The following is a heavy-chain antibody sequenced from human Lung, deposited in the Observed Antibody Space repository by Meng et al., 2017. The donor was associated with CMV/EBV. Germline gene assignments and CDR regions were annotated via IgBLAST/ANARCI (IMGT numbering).Heavy chain of an antibody. CDR2: INMESTSI. J-gene: IGHJ4*02. Sequence: GGSLRLSCEVSGLTFRNYNLDWVRQAPGKGLEWVSSINMESTSIYYADSVKGRFTISRDDAKNSLYLQMNTLRGEDTAVYYCVRGTSKAMLGVVYSFDFWGQGXLVTVSS. CDR1: GLTFRNYN. D-gene: IGHD3-3*01. CDR3: VRGTSKAMLGVVYSFDF. V-gene: IGHV3-21*01.